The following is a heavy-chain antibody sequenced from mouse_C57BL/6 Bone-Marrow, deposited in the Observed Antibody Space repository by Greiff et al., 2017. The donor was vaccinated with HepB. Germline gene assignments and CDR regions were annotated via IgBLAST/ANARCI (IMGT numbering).Heavy chain of an antibody. Sequence: EVQLQQSGAELVRPGASVKLSCTASGFNIKDDYMHWVKQRPEQGLEWIGWIDPENGDTEYASKFQGKATITADTSSHTAYLQLSSLTSEDTAVYYCTTDGYYFYYYAIDYWGQGTSVTVSS. CDR3: TTDGYYFYYYAIDY. V-gene: IGHV14-4*01. CDR1: GFNIKDDY. D-gene: IGHD2-3*01. J-gene: IGHJ4*01. CDR2: IDPENGDT.